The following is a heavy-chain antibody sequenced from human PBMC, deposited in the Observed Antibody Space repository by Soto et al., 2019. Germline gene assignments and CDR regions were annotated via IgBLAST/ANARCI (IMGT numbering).Heavy chain of an antibody. V-gene: IGHV1-8*01. CDR3: ILGYYGSGSYSS. CDR1: GYTFTTYD. CDR2: MNPDSGNT. Sequence: QVQLVQSGAEVKKPGASVKVSCKASGYTFTTYDINWVRQATGQGFEWMGWMNPDSGNTGYAQKFQGRVTMTRNTSINTAYMELSSLRSEDTAVYYCILGYYGSGSYSSWGQGALVTVSS. J-gene: IGHJ5*02. D-gene: IGHD3-10*01.